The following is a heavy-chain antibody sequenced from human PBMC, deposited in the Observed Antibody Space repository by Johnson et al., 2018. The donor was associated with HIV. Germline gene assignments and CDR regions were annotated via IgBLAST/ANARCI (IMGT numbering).Heavy chain of an antibody. CDR2: IRCDRDTI. D-gene: IGHD6-19*01. J-gene: IGHJ3*01. V-gene: IGHV3-9*01. CDR1: GFTFDAYA. CDR3: AKELRQWLVDALHL. Sequence: QLVESGGGLIQPGKSLRLSCAASGFTFDAYAMHWVRQAPGKGLQWVSCIRCDRDTIHYADSVKGRFTISRDNAKNSLYLQMNSLRAEDTALYYCAKELRQWLVDALHLWGQGTMVTVSS.